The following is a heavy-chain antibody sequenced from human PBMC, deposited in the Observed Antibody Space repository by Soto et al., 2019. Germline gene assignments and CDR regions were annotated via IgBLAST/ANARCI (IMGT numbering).Heavy chain of an antibody. CDR2: IYYSGST. J-gene: IGHJ5*02. V-gene: IGHV4-30-4*01. Sequence: PSETLSLTCAVSGGSIIIGDYYWSWIRQPPGKGLEWIGYIYYSGSTYYNPSLKSRVTISVDTSKNQFSLKLSSVTAADTAVYYCARNIVLVPAALPGFDPWGQGTLVTVSS. D-gene: IGHD2-2*01. CDR3: ARNIVLVPAALPGFDP. CDR1: GGSIIIGDYY.